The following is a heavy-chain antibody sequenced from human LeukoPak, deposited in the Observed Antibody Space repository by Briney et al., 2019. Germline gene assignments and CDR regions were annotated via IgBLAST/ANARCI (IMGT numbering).Heavy chain of an antibody. D-gene: IGHD6-19*01. CDR3: ARRPSSGGWYPK. V-gene: IGHV4-38-2*01. CDR2: IYHSGRI. CDR1: GYSITIGFY. J-gene: IGHJ4*02. Sequence: SETLSLTCAVSGYSITIGFYWGWIRQAPGKGLEWIGSIYHSGRIYYNPSLESRVSISIDASKNQFPLRLSSVTAADTAVFYCARRPSSGGWYPKWGQGTLVTVSS.